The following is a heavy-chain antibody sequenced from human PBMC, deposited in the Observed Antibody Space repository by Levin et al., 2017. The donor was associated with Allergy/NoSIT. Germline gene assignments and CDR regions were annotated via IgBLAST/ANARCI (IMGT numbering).Heavy chain of an antibody. CDR1: GDTSGRYA. D-gene: IGHD3/OR15-3a*01. Sequence: ASVKVSCKASGDTSGRYAISWVRQAPGQGLEWMGGIIPMFDTKNYAQRFQGEVTFSADESTSTAYMELRSLKSEDTAMYFCAMSTTPSWTTSGHFNSWGQGTLVTVSS. V-gene: IGHV1-69*13. J-gene: IGHJ4*02. CDR3: AMSTTPSWTTSGHFNS. CDR2: IIPMFDTK.